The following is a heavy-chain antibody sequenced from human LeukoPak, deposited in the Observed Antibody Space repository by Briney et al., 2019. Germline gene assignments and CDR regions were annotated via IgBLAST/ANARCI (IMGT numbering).Heavy chain of an antibody. Sequence: SETLSLTCSVYGGSFSGYYWSWIRQTPGKGLEWIGEINHTGSTNYNPSLKSRVTASVDTSKNQFSLKLSSVTAADTAVYYCARGYYSSGWFDYWGQGTLVTVSS. J-gene: IGHJ4*02. CDR2: INHTGST. CDR1: GGSFSGYY. D-gene: IGHD6-19*01. V-gene: IGHV4-34*01. CDR3: ARGYYSSGWFDY.